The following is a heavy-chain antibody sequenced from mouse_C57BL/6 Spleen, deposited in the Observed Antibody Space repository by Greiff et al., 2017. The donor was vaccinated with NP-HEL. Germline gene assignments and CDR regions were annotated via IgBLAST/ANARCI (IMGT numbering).Heavy chain of an antibody. CDR1: GYTFTSYG. CDR2: IYPRSGNT. CDR3: ARKGDYSKEIFAH. J-gene: IGHJ3*01. Sequence: QVHVKQSGAELARPGASVKLSCKASGYTFTSYGISWVKQRTGQGLEWIGEIYPRSGNTYYNEKFKGKATLTADKSSSTAYMELRSLTSEDSAVYFCARKGDYSKEIFAHWGQGTLVTVSA. D-gene: IGHD2-5*01. V-gene: IGHV1-81*01.